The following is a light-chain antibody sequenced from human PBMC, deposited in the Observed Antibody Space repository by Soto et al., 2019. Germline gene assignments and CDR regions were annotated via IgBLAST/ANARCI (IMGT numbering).Light chain of an antibody. CDR1: QSISSW. V-gene: IGKV1-5*01. CDR3: QQYNSYSWT. Sequence: DIQMTQSPSTLSASVGDRVTITCRASQSISSWLAWYQQKPGKAPKLLIYDASSLGSGVPSRFSGSGSGTEFXLXXSSLXPXXXAXYYCQQYNSYSWTFGQGTKVEIK. CDR2: DAS. J-gene: IGKJ1*01.